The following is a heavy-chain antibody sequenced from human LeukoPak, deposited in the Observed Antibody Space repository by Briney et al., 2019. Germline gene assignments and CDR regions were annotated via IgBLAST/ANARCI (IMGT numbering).Heavy chain of an antibody. CDR3: ARESRYSSGWHSDY. CDR1: GGSISSYY. CDR2: IYTSGST. D-gene: IGHD6-19*01. J-gene: IGHJ4*02. Sequence: SETLSPTCTVSGGSISSYYWSWIRQPAGKGLEWIGRIYTSGSTNYNPSLKSRVTMSVDTSKNQFSLKLSSVTAADTAVYYCARESRYSSGWHSDYWGQGTLVTVSS. V-gene: IGHV4-4*07.